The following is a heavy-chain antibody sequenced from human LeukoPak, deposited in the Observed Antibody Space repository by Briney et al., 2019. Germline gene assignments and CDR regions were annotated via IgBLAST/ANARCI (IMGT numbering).Heavy chain of an antibody. J-gene: IGHJ4*02. V-gene: IGHV3-11*01. CDR2: ISSSGSTI. CDR1: GFTFSDYY. Sequence: KAGGALRLSCAASGFTFSDYYMSWLRQAPGKGLEWVSYISSSGSTIYYADSVKGRFTISRDNAKNSLYLQMNSLRAEDTAVYYCARDTLRGYSYYLGEVDYWGQGTLVTVSS. CDR3: ARDTLRGYSYYLGEVDY. D-gene: IGHD5-18*01.